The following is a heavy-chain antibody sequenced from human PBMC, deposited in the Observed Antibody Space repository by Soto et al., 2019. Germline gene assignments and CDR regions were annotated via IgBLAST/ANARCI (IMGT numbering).Heavy chain of an antibody. CDR3: ARIWFGELGGWFDP. CDR2: IYSGGST. Sequence: EVQLVESGGSLVQPGGSLRLSCAASGFTVSSNYMSWVRQAPGKGLEWVSVIYSGGSTYYADSVKGRFTISRHNSKNTLYLQMNSLRAEDTAVYYCARIWFGELGGWFDPWGQGTLVTVSS. V-gene: IGHV3-53*04. J-gene: IGHJ5*02. D-gene: IGHD3-10*01. CDR1: GFTVSSNY.